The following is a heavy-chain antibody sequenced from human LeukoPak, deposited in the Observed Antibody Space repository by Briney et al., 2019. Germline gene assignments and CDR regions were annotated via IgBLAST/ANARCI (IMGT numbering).Heavy chain of an antibody. Sequence: GGSLRLSCAACGFTLRSYAMSCVPEAPGEGLEWGSAISGRGGSTYYADSVKGRFTISRDNSKNTLYLQLNSLRAEDTAVYYCAKGRYYGSGNLFGFDYWGQGTLVTVSS. D-gene: IGHD3-10*01. V-gene: IGHV3-23*01. CDR1: GFTLRSYA. CDR2: ISGRGGST. J-gene: IGHJ4*02. CDR3: AKGRYYGSGNLFGFDY.